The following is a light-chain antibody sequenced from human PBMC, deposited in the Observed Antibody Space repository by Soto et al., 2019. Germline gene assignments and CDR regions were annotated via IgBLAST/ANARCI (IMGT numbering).Light chain of an antibody. V-gene: IGKV1-5*01. J-gene: IGKJ1*01. CDR2: DAS. CDR1: QNIGTW. CDR3: QQCGDSWS. Sequence: DIRMTQSPSTLSASVGDRVNITCRASQNIGTWLAWYQQKPGKGPDLLIYDASTLESGVPPRFSGSGSGTEFTLTISSLQPGDFATYYCQQCGDSWSFGQGTKVEIE.